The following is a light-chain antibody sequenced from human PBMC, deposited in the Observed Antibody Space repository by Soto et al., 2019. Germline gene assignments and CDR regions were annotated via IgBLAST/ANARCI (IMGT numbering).Light chain of an antibody. Sequence: QSVLTQPPSVSGAPGQRVTLSCTGSGSNIGIGYDVHRYQQLPGTAPKLLIYRDTNRPSGVPDRFSGSRSGASASLAITGLQAEDEGDYYCQSYDSSLSGVVFGGGTKLTVL. CDR2: RDT. V-gene: IGLV1-40*01. J-gene: IGLJ2*01. CDR3: QSYDSSLSGVV. CDR1: GSNIGIGYD.